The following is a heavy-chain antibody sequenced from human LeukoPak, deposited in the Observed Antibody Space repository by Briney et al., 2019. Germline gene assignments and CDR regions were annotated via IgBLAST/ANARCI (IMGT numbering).Heavy chain of an antibody. V-gene: IGHV3-23*01. J-gene: IGHJ3*02. D-gene: IGHD5-18*01. CDR3: ANYRIQLWQRNDAFDI. CDR1: GFTFSNYA. Sequence: PGGSLRLSCETSGFTFSNYAMSWVRQAPGRGLEWVSGISYGDGGTYYADSVKGRFTTSRDNSKNTLFLQMNSLRAEDTAVYYCANYRIQLWQRNDAFDIWGQGTMVTVSS. CDR2: ISYGDGGT.